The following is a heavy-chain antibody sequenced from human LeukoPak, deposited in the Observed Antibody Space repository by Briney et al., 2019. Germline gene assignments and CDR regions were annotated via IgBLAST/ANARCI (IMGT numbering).Heavy chain of an antibody. D-gene: IGHD3-22*01. CDR1: GFTFNHYS. V-gene: IGHV3-21*01. CDR2: ITGSGTYI. CDR3: AREYYYDTDAGNY. Sequence: GGSLRLSCAASGFTFNHYSMNWVRLAPGKGPEWVSSITGSGTYIYYADSVKGRFTISRDNIQRSVYLQMNSLRAEDTAVYYCAREYYYDTDAGNYWGPGTLVTVSS. J-gene: IGHJ4*02.